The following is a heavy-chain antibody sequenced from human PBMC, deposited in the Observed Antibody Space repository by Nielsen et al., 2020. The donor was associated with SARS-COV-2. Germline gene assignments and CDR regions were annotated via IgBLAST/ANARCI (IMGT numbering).Heavy chain of an antibody. CDR3: ARDFRSSRPPYYYYGMDV. D-gene: IGHD6-13*01. CDR1: GFNFNNFG. CDR2: IWYDGSNK. J-gene: IGHJ6*02. Sequence: GGSLRLSCAASGFNFNNFGMHWVRQAPGKGLEWVAVIWYDGSNKYYADSVKGRFTISRDNSKNTLYLQMNSLRVEDTAVYYCARDFRSSRPPYYYYGMDVWGQGTTVTVSS. V-gene: IGHV3-33*08.